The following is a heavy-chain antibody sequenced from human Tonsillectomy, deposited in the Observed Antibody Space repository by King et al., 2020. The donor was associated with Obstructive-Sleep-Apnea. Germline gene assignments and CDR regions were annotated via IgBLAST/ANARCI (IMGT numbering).Heavy chain of an antibody. V-gene: IGHV3-15*01. CDR2: IKSKTDGGTT. CDR1: GFTFSNAW. D-gene: IGHD3-22*01. J-gene: IGHJ4*02. CDR3: TIGYDSSGYNLGPFDY. Sequence: VQLVESGGGLVKPGGSHRLSCAVSGFTFSNAWMSWVRQAPGKGLDWVGRIKSKTDGGTTDYAAPVKGRLTISRDDSKNTLYLQMNSLKTEDTAVYYCTIGYDSSGYNLGPFDYWGQGTLVTVSS.